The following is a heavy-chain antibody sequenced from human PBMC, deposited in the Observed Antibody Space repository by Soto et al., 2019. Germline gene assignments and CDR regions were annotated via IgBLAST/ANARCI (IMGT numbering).Heavy chain of an antibody. J-gene: IGHJ4*02. CDR1: GYSFTSNA. D-gene: IGHD3-10*01. CDR3: ARGFDGSADY. CDR2: LNGGDANT. Sequence: ASVKVSCKASGYSFTSNAIPWMRPAPGQRLEWMVWLNGGDANTQYSQNFQGRVTLNRDTSATTAYMEVSSLRSEDTAVCYCARGFDGSADYWGQGTLVTVSS. V-gene: IGHV1-3*01.